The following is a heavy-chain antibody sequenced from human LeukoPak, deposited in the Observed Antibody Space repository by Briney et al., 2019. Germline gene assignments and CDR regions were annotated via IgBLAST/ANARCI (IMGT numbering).Heavy chain of an antibody. V-gene: IGHV3-21*01. CDR3: ARSPPLPH. Sequence: GGSLRLSCAASGFTLGSYSMNWVRQAPGKGLEWVSSISSSSRYIYYADSVKGRFTISRDNAKNSLYLQMNSLRVDDTAVYYCARSPPLPHWGQGTLVTVSS. J-gene: IGHJ4*02. CDR1: GFTLGSYS. CDR2: ISSSSRYI.